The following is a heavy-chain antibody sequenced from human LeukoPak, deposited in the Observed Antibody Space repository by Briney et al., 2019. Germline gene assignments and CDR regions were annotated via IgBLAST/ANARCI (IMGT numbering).Heavy chain of an antibody. V-gene: IGHV3-66*01. J-gene: IGHJ6*02. Sequence: GGSLRLSCAASRFTVTSNYMSWVRQAPGKGLEWVSVIYGGGNTYSADSVKDRFTISRDNSKNTLYLQMNSLRAEDTAVYYCARAPHYYSGMDVWGRGTTVTVSS. CDR2: IYGGGNT. CDR1: RFTVTSNY. CDR3: ARAPHYYSGMDV.